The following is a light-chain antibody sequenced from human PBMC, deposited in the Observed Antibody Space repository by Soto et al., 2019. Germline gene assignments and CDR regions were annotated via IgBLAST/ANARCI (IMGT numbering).Light chain of an antibody. CDR2: DNN. V-gene: IGLV1-51*01. CDR3: GTWDSSLSAGV. J-gene: IGLJ3*02. Sequence: QSVLTQPPSVSAAPGQKVTISCSGSSSNIGNNYVSWYQQLPGTAPKLLIYDNNQRPSGIPDRFSGSKSGTSATLGITGLQTGDEAGYYCGTWDSSLSAGVFGGGTKLTVL. CDR1: SSNIGNNY.